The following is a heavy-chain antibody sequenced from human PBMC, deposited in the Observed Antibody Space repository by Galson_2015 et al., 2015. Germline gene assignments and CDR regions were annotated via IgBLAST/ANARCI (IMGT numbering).Heavy chain of an antibody. J-gene: IGHJ6*03. CDR1: GYTFTSYG. D-gene: IGHD2-2*03. CDR3: ARERVGIVVVPAAESYMDV. Sequence: SCKASGYTFTSYGISWVRQAPGQGLEWMGWISAYNGNTNYAQKLQGRVTMTTDTSTSTAYMELRSLRSDDTAVYYCARERVGIVVVPAAESYMDVWGKGTTVTVSS. V-gene: IGHV1-18*01. CDR2: ISAYNGNT.